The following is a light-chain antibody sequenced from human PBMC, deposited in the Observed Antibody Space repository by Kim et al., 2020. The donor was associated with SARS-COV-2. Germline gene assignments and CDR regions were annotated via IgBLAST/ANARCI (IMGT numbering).Light chain of an antibody. CDR1: SSNIGAGYD. CDR2: GNS. V-gene: IGLV1-40*01. Sequence: QSVLTQPPSVSGAPGQRVTISCTGSSSNIGAGYDVHWYQQLPGTAPKLLIYGNSNRPSGVPDRFSGSKSGTSASLAITGLQAEDEADYYCQSYDSSLREVFGTGTKGTV. CDR3: QSYDSSLREV. J-gene: IGLJ1*01.